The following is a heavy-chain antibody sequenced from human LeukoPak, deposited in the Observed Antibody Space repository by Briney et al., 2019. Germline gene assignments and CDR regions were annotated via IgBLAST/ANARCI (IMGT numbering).Heavy chain of an antibody. CDR3: ATVPYYYGSGSSQFDY. CDR2: FDPEDGET. D-gene: IGHD3-10*01. J-gene: IGHJ4*02. CDR1: GYTLTELS. Sequence: ASVKVSCKVSGYTLTELSMHWVRQAPGKGLEWIGGFDPEDGETIYAQKFQGRVTMTEDTSTDTAYMELSSPRSEDTAVYYCATVPYYYGSGSSQFDYWGQGTLVTVSS. V-gene: IGHV1-24*01.